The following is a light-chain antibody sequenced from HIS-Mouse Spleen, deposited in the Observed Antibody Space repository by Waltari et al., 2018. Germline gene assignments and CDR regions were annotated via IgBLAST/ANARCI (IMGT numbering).Light chain of an antibody. V-gene: IGLV2-23*01. Sequence: QSALTQPASVSGSPGQSITISCPGTSSYVGRYDLVPWYQQHPGKAPKLMIYEGSKRPSGVSNRFSGSKSGNTASLTISGLQAEDEADYYCCSYAGSSTYWVFGGGTKLTVL. CDR1: SSYVGRYDL. J-gene: IGLJ3*02. CDR3: CSYAGSSTYWV. CDR2: EGS.